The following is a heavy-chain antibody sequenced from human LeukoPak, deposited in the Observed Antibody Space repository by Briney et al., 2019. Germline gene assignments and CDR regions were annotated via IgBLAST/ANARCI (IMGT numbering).Heavy chain of an antibody. J-gene: IGHJ4*02. CDR1: GFTFSGSA. CDR3: IRREDYYDSSGYYYYFDY. V-gene: IGHV3-73*01. D-gene: IGHD3-22*01. Sequence: GGSLRLSCAASGFTFSGSAMHWVRQACGKGLGWVGRIISKANSYAPAYAASVKGRFTISRDDSKNTAYLQMNSLQTEDTAVYYCIRREDYYDSSGYYYYFDYWGQGTLVTVSS. CDR2: IISKANSYAP.